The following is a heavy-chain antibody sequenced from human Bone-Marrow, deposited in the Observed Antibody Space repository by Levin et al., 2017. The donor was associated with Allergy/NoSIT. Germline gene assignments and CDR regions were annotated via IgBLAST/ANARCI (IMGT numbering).Heavy chain of an antibody. V-gene: IGHV4-31*03. Sequence: PSETLSLTCTVSGGSISSGYYYWTWIRQHPGRGLEWIGYISYSGDTYYNPSLESRLTISRDVSKNQFSLKLTSVTAADTAVYYCARDQRRKNNWNDSFDYWGQGTLITVSS. CDR1: GGSISSGYYY. D-gene: IGHD1-20*01. CDR2: ISYSGDT. J-gene: IGHJ4*02. CDR3: ARDQRRKNNWNDSFDY.